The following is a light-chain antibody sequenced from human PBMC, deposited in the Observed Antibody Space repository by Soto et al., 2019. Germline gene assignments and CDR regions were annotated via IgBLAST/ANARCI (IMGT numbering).Light chain of an antibody. CDR1: QSISSY. J-gene: IGKJ1*01. Sequence: IQMTQSPSSLSGSVGDRVTITCRASQSISSYLNWYQQKPGKAPKLLIYKASTLKSGVPSRFSGSGSGTEFTLTISSLQPDDFATYYCQHYNSYSEAFGQGTKV. V-gene: IGKV1-5*03. CDR2: KAS. CDR3: QHYNSYSEA.